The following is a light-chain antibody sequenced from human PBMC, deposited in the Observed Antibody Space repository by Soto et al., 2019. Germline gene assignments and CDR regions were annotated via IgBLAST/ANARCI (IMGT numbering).Light chain of an antibody. V-gene: IGKV3-20*01. Sequence: ETVLTKSPGPLSLSPGQTATLSCRASQSVGSDFLAWYRQRPGQPPRILILGASGRATGIPDRFSGSGSGTDFTLTITRLEPEDSAVYFCQQYTGPPTTFGQGTRLEIK. J-gene: IGKJ5*01. CDR2: GAS. CDR3: QQYTGPPTT. CDR1: QSVGSDF.